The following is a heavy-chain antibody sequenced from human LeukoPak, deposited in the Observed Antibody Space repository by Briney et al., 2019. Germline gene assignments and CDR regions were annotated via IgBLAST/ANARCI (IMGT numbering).Heavy chain of an antibody. V-gene: IGHV3-53*01. CDR2: TYADGYT. J-gene: IGHJ4*02. D-gene: IGHD2-2*01. CDR3: ARGLRHCDRTSCFQPFDC. Sequence: GGSLSLSCAASGFTLSSSYMTWVRQAPGKGLEWVSITYADGYTFYADSVKGRFTISRDSSKNTLCLQMNSLRAEDTAMYYCARGLRHCDRTSCFQPFDCWGQGTLVTVSS. CDR1: GFTLSSSY.